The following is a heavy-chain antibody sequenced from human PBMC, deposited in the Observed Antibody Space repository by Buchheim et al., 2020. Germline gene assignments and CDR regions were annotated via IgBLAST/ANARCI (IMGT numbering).Heavy chain of an antibody. D-gene: IGHD6-6*01. CDR1: GYTFTSYD. CDR3: AGGRRERYSSSSALGGYYYYMDV. J-gene: IGHJ6*03. CDR2: MNPNSGNT. V-gene: IGHV1-8*01. Sequence: QVQLVQSGAEVKKPGASVKVSCKASGYTFTSYDINWVRQATGQGLEWMGWMNPNSGNTGYAQKFQGRVTMTRNTSISTAYMELSSLRSEDTAVYYCAGGRRERYSSSSALGGYYYYMDVWGKGTT.